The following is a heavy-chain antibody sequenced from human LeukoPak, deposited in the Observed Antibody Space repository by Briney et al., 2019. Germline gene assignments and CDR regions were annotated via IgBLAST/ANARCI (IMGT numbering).Heavy chain of an antibody. D-gene: IGHD6-13*01. V-gene: IGHV3-33*01. J-gene: IGHJ4*02. CDR3: ARADRQQLVLDY. CDR1: GFTFSSYG. Sequence: GGSLRLSCAASGFTFSSYGMHWVRQAPGKGLEWVAVIWYDGSNKYYADSVKGRFTISRDNSKNTLYLQMNSLRAEDTAVYYCARADRQQLVLDYWGQGTLVTVSS. CDR2: IWYDGSNK.